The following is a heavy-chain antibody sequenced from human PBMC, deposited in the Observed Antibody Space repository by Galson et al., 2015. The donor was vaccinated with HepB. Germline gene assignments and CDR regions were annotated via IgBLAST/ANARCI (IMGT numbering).Heavy chain of an antibody. V-gene: IGHV3-23*01. CDR2: ISGSGGST. Sequence: SLRLSCAASGFTFSCYAMSWVRQAPGKGLEWVSAISGSGGSTYYADSVKGRFTISRDDSKNTLYLQMNSLRAEDTAVYYCAKDLLYSGYDFGSDFDYWGQGTLVTVSS. CDR3: AKDLLYSGYDFGSDFDY. D-gene: IGHD5-12*01. J-gene: IGHJ4*02. CDR1: GFTFSCYA.